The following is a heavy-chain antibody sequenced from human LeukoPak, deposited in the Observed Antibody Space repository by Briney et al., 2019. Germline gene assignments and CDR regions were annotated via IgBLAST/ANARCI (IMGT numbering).Heavy chain of an antibody. CDR2: IYTSGNT. J-gene: IGHJ6*03. D-gene: IGHD1-26*01. V-gene: IGHV4-4*07. CDR1: GGSISSYY. CDR3: ARVLVGANYYYYYMDV. Sequence: PPETLSLTCTVSGGSISSYYWSWIRQPAGKGLEWIGRIYTSGNTNYNPSLKSRVTISVDKSKNQFSLKLSSVTAADTAVHYCARVLVGANYYYYYMDVWGKGTTVTVSS.